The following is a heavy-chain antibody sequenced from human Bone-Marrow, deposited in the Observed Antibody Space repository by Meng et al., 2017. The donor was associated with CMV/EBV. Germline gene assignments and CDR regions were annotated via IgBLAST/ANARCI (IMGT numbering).Heavy chain of an antibody. V-gene: IGHV3-73*01. CDR2: IRSKANSYAT. CDR1: GFTFSGSA. J-gene: IGHJ6*02. Sequence: GESLKISCAASGFTFSGSAMHWVRQASGKGLEWVGRIRSKANSYATAYAASVKGRFTISRDDSKNTAYLQMNSLKTEDTAVYYCNGVAAAGSVGERRDYYGMDVWGQGTTVTVSS. D-gene: IGHD6-13*01. CDR3: NGVAAAGSVGERRDYYGMDV.